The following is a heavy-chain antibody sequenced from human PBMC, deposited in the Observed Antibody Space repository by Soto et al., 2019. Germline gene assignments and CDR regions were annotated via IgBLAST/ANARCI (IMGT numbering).Heavy chain of an antibody. CDR2: IYYSGST. V-gene: IGHV4-30-4*01. Sequence: SETLSLTCTVSGGSISSGDYYWSWIRQPPGKGLEWIGYIYYSGSTYYNPSLKSRVTISVDTSKNQFSLKLSSVTATDTAVYYCARDRIVVVPAATFFDYWGQGTLVTVSS. CDR3: ARDRIVVVPAATFFDY. J-gene: IGHJ4*02. D-gene: IGHD2-2*01. CDR1: GGSISSGDYY.